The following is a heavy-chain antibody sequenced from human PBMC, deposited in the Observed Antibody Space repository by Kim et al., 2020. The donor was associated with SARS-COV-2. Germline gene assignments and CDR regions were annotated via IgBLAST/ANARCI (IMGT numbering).Heavy chain of an antibody. Sequence: SETLSLTCTVSGGSVSSGSYYWSWIRQPPGKGLEWIGYIYYSGSTNYNPSLKSRVTISVDTSKNQFSLKLSSVTAADTAVYYCARELYSSSYYYYYGMDVWGQGTTVTVSS. CDR3: ARELYSSSYYYYYGMDV. CDR2: IYYSGST. J-gene: IGHJ6*02. D-gene: IGHD6-6*01. V-gene: IGHV4-61*01. CDR1: GGSVSSGSYY.